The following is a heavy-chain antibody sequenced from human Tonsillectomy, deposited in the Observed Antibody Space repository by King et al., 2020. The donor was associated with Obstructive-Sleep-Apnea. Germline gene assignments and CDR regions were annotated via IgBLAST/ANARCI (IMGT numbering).Heavy chain of an antibody. Sequence: VQLQESGPGLVKPSQTLSLTCTVSGGSISSAGYYWRWIRQHPGKGLEWIGYIYYSGSTYYNPSLKSRVTISIDTSKNHFSLKLISVTAADTAVYYCARDRFGDSEAYFDYWGQGTLVTVSS. CDR3: ARDRFGDSEAYFDY. V-gene: IGHV4-31*03. J-gene: IGHJ4*02. CDR1: GGSISSAGYY. D-gene: IGHD4-17*01. CDR2: IYYSGST.